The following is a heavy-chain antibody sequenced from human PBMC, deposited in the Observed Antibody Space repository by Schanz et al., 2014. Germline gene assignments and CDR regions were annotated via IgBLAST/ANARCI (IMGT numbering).Heavy chain of an antibody. J-gene: IGHJ4*02. CDR3: ARSGSSNWSCFDY. V-gene: IGHV1-69*02. D-gene: IGHD6-13*01. CDR1: GGTFSSFG. CDR2: IIPILDVG. Sequence: QVQLVQSGAEVKKPGSSVKVSCKASGGTFSSFGINWVRQAPGQGLEWMGRIIPILDVGNYAQQFQGRVTFTADKSTSTAYMELSSLRSEDTAVYYCARSGSSNWSCFDYWGQGALVTVSS.